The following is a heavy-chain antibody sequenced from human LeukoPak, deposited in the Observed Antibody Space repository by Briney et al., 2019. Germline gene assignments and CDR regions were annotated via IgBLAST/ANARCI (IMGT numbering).Heavy chain of an antibody. J-gene: IGHJ4*02. Sequence: GESLKISCKGSGYIFTSYWIGWVRQMPGKGLEWVGIMYPGDSDTRHSPSFQGQVTISADKSISTAYLQWSSLKASDTAMYYCARLHCSSTSCFRAPFDYWGQGTLVTVSS. V-gene: IGHV5-51*01. CDR2: MYPGDSDT. CDR1: GYIFTSYW. D-gene: IGHD2-2*01. CDR3: ARLHCSSTSCFRAPFDY.